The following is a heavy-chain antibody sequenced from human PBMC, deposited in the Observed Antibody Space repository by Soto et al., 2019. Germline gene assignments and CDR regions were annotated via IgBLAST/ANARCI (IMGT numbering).Heavy chain of an antibody. D-gene: IGHD6-6*01. CDR1: GFTFSSYA. J-gene: IGHJ4*02. CDR2: ISYDGSNK. V-gene: IGHV3-30-3*01. CDR3: ARRFFYRSSSLDIDY. Sequence: GGALILSCATSGFTFSSYAMHLVRQTPGKGLEGVAVISYDGSNKYYADSVKGRFTISRDNSKDTVDLQMNRLRGEGTAVYYCARRFFYRSSSLDIDYWGKRRMVSVCS.